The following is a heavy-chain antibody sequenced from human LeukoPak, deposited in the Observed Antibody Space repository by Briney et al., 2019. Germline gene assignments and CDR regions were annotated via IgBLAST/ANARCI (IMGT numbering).Heavy chain of an antibody. Sequence: GGSLRLSCSASGFTFSTYFMHWVRQAPGKGLEYVSAISSNVGSTYYADSVKGRFTISRDNSKNTLYLQMSSLRAEDTAVYHCVKDVSHYYDSSGYPHWGQGTLVTVSS. CDR2: ISSNVGST. D-gene: IGHD3-22*01. CDR3: VKDVSHYYDSSGYPH. J-gene: IGHJ4*02. CDR1: GFTFSTYF. V-gene: IGHV3-64D*09.